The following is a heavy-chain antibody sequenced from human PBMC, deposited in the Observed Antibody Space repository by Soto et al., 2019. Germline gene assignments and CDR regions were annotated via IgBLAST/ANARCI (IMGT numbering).Heavy chain of an antibody. V-gene: IGHV4-59*08. CDR2: IYYSGST. CDR1: GGYISSYY. Sequence: SETLSLTCTGSGGYISSYYWSWIGQPPGKGLEWIGYIYYSGSTNYNPSLKSRVTISVDTSKNQFSLKLSSVTAADTAVYYCARHHDYWGQGTLVTVS. J-gene: IGHJ4*02. CDR3: ARHHDY.